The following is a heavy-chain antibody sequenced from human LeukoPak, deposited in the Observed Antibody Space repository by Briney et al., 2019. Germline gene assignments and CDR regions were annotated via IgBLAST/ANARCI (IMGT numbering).Heavy chain of an antibody. D-gene: IGHD3-9*01. CDR3: TLTYYDILTGYRAFDY. Sequence: GGSLRLSCTASGFTFGDYAMSWVRQAPGKGLEWVGFIRSKAYGGTTEYAASVKGRFTISKDDSKSIAYLQMNSLKTEDTAVYYCTLTYYDILTGYRAFDYWGQGTLVTVSS. V-gene: IGHV3-49*04. CDR2: IRSKAYGGTT. CDR1: GFTFGDYA. J-gene: IGHJ4*02.